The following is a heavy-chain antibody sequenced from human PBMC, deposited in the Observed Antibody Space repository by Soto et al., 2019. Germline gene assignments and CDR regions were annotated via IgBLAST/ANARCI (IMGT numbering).Heavy chain of an antibody. Sequence: GGSLRLSCAASGFTFSSYAMQWVRQAPGKGLEWVAVISYDGSNKYYADSVKGRFTISRDNSKNTLYLQMNSLRAEDTAVYYCVREDIGLGLDYWGLGTLVTVSS. CDR2: ISYDGSNK. D-gene: IGHD3-3*01. CDR1: GFTFSSYA. J-gene: IGHJ4*02. V-gene: IGHV3-30-3*01. CDR3: VREDIGLGLDY.